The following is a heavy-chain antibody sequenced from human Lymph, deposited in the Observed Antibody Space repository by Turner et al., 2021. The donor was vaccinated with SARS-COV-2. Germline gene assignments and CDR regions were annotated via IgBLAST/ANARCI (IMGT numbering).Heavy chain of an antibody. CDR3: ARGPMYYDILTGYYDPYYFDY. CDR1: GFTVSSNN. CDR2: IYSGGST. D-gene: IGHD3-9*01. V-gene: IGHV3-53*01. J-gene: IGHJ4*02. Sequence: EVQLVESGGGWTRPGGSRRLSCPASGFTVSSNNMGWVRQAPGKGLEWVSVIYSGGSTYYADSVKGRFTISRDNSKNTLYLQMNSLRAEDTAVYYCARGPMYYDILTGYYDPYYFDYWGQGTLVTVSS.